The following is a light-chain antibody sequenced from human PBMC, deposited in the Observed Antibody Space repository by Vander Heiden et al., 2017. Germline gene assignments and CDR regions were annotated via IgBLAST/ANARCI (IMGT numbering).Light chain of an antibody. V-gene: IGLV2-14*01. CDR2: EFS. Sequence: QSALPQPASVSGSPGQSITISCTGTSRDVGGYNYVSWYPQHPGKAPKFLIYEFSSRSSGVLNRFSGSKSGNTAALSTSGRQAEDESVYSCSSYISISTLYVLAIGTRGTVL. CDR1: SRDVGGYNY. CDR3: SSYISISTLYV. J-gene: IGLJ1*01.